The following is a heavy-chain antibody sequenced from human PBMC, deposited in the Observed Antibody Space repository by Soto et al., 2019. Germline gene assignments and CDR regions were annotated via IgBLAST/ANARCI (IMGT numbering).Heavy chain of an antibody. CDR1: GFTFSSYA. J-gene: IGHJ6*02. CDR2: ISYDGSNK. Sequence: GGSLRLSCAASGFTFSSYAMHWVRQAPGKGLEWVAVISYDGSNKYYADSVKGRFTISRDNSKNTLYLQMNSLRAEDTAVYYCAREGVGSVTTWDYYYGMDVWGQGTTVTVSS. CDR3: AREGVGSVTTWDYYYGMDV. D-gene: IGHD4-4*01. V-gene: IGHV3-30-3*01.